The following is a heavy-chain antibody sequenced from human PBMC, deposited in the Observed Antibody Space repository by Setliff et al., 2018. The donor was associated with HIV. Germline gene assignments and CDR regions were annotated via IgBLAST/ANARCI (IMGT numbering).Heavy chain of an antibody. J-gene: IGHJ4*02. CDR1: GYTFTSKH. CDR2: MDPSSAAT. D-gene: IGHD1-26*01. V-gene: IGHV1-8*01. CDR3: ARGVGAAGDY. Sequence: GASVKVSCKASGYTFTSKHINWGRQATGQELEWLGWMDPSSAATGYAQKFQGRVTLTRDTSINTAYMELSSLTSDDTAVYYCARGVGAAGDYWGQGTQVTVSS.